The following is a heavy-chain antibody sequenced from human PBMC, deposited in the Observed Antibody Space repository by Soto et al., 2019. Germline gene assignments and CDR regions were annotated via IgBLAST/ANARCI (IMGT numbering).Heavy chain of an antibody. J-gene: IGHJ4*02. CDR3: TRPVELGGALDNAS. V-gene: IGHV1-18*04. CDR2: ISAYYGNT. CDR1: FYSFTNYG. D-gene: IGHD3-16*01. Sequence: ASVXVSSKASFYSFTNYGITCVREAPGQGLEWMGWISAYYGNTDYAQKFQGRVTMTTDTSTTTAFMELRSLRSDDTAVYYCTRPVELGGALDNASWGQGTL.